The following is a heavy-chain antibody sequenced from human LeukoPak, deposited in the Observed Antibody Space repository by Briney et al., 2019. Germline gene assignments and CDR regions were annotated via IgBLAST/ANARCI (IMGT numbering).Heavy chain of an antibody. Sequence: GSLRLSCAASGFTFSSYAMSWVRQAPGKGLECVSGISGSGGSTYSADSAKGRFTISRDNSKNTLYLQMNSLRVEDTALYYCAKFLGESAYFDWSSENAFDIWGQGTMVTVSS. CDR3: AKFLGESAYFDWSSENAFDI. CDR2: ISGSGGST. CDR1: GFTFSSYA. V-gene: IGHV3-23*01. D-gene: IGHD3-9*01. J-gene: IGHJ3*02.